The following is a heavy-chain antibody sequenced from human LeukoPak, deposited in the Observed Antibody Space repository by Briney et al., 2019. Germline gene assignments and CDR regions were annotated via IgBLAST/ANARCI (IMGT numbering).Heavy chain of an antibody. J-gene: IGHJ4*02. Sequence: GGSLRLSCTASGFTFGDYAMSWFRQAPGKGLEWVAVISYDGSNKYYADSVKGRFTISRDNSKNTLYLQMNSLRAEDTAVYYCAKDGQGFDYWGQGTLVTVSS. CDR3: AKDGQGFDY. CDR1: GFTFGDYA. CDR2: ISYDGSNK. V-gene: IGHV3-30*04.